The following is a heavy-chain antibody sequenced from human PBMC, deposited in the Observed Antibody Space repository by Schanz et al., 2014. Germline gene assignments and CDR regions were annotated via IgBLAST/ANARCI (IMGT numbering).Heavy chain of an antibody. CDR1: GGSISSGVW. V-gene: IGHV4-4*02. Sequence: QVQLQESGPGLVKPSGTLSLTCVVSGGSISSGVWWTWARQYPGKGLEWIGEIFHSGTTNYNPSLESRVTISVDKSKTQFSLILSSTTAAATAVYYCTRSTLWSYDVWGRGTMVIVSS. J-gene: IGHJ3*01. D-gene: IGHD2-21*01. CDR2: IFHSGTT. CDR3: TRSTLWSYDV.